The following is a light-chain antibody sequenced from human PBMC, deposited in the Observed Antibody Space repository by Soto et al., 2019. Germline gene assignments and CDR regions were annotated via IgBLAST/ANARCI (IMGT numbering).Light chain of an antibody. CDR3: QQYSDWPVVT. CDR2: GAT. J-gene: IGKJ4*01. V-gene: IGKV3-15*01. CDR1: QSIGSD. Sequence: EIVMTQSPATLSVSPGETATLSCRASQSIGSDLAWYQQKPGQAPRLIVYGATTRATGIPARFGGSGSGTYFTLFITMQSEDFAVYYCQQYSDWPVVTFGGGTKVDIK.